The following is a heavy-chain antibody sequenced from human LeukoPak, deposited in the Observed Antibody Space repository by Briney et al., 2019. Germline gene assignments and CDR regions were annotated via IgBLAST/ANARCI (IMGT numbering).Heavy chain of an antibody. Sequence: GGSLRLSCVASGFTFSSYGMHWVRQAPGKGLVWVSRIKSDGTSTSYADSAKGRFTVSRDIAKNTLFLQMNSLRAEDTAVYYCAVRYSGSWYLFDYWGQGPLVTVSS. CDR1: GFTFSSYG. D-gene: IGHD6-13*01. CDR2: IKSDGTST. J-gene: IGHJ4*02. CDR3: AVRYSGSWYLFDY. V-gene: IGHV3-74*01.